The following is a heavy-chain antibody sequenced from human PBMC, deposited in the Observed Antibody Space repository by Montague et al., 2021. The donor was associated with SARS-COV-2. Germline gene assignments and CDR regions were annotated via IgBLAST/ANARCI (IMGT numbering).Heavy chain of an antibody. CDR2: VNQSGTT. D-gene: IGHD2-2*01. CDR3: ARGRGPVVVPGAGPAGRAFDI. V-gene: IGHV4-34*01. CDR1: GGSFSNYY. J-gene: IGHJ3*02. Sequence: SETLSLTCAISGGSFSNYYWSWIRQPPGKGLEWIGEVNQSGTTIYNPSVKSGVTISEDTSKNQFYLRLNSVTAAATAVYYCARGRGPVVVPGAGPAGRAFDIWGQGTMVTLSS.